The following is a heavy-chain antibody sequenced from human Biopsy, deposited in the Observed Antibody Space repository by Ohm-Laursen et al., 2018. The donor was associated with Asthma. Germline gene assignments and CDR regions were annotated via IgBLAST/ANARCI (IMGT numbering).Heavy chain of an antibody. D-gene: IGHD2-21*01. V-gene: IGHV3-30*03. CDR1: GFSFSNFA. CDR2: IAWDGINS. CDR3: ARAGESDLVGGLDV. J-gene: IGHJ6*02. Sequence: SLRLSCSASGFSFSNFAMHWVRQAPGKGLEWVAFIAWDGINSCYADSVKGRFTISRDNSRNTLYLQKNSLRADDTAVYYCARAGESDLVGGLDVWGQGTTVIVS.